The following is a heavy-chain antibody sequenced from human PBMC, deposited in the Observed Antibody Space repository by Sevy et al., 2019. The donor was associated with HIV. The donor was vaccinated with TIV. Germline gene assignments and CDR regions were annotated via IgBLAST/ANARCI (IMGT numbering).Heavy chain of an antibody. V-gene: IGHV3-15*01. CDR2: IKSKTDGGTT. CDR1: GFTFSNAW. CDR3: TTDTGISDYDFWSGRDDTFDN. J-gene: IGHJ3*02. Sequence: GWSLRLSCAASGFTFSNAWMSWVRQAPGKGLEWVGRIKSKTDGGTTDYAAPVKGRFTISTDESKNSLYLQMNSLKTEDTAVYYCTTDTGISDYDFWSGRDDTFDNWGQGTMVTVSS. D-gene: IGHD3-3*01.